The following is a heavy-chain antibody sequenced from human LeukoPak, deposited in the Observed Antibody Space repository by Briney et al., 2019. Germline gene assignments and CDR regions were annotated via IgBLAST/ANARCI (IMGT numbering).Heavy chain of an antibody. Sequence: PGGSLRLSCAASGFTFSSYWMSWVRQAPGKGLEWVANIKQDGSEKYYVDSVKGRFTISRDNAKNSLYLQMNSLRAEDTAVYYCARDSQSYDFLYFDYWGQGTLVTVSS. CDR1: GFTFSSYW. D-gene: IGHD5-12*01. J-gene: IGHJ4*02. CDR2: IKQDGSEK. CDR3: ARDSQSYDFLYFDY. V-gene: IGHV3-7*01.